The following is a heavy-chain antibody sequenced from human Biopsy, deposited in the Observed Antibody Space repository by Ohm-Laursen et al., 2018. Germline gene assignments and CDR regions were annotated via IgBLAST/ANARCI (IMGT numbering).Heavy chain of an antibody. J-gene: IGHJ6*02. CDR2: IYYTGST. CDR1: GGSINSYY. CDR3: ARATNSTGWPYYYFYGMDV. D-gene: IGHD2/OR15-2a*01. Sequence: TLSLTCTVSGGSINSYYWSWIRQPPGKGLEWIGYIYYTGSTNYSPSLESRVIMSVDTSKNQFSLRLNSVTAADTAVYYCARATNSTGWPYYYFYGMDVWGQGTTVTVSS. V-gene: IGHV4-59*01.